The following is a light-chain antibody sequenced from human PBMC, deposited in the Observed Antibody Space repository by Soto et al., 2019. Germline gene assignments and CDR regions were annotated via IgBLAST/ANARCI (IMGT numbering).Light chain of an antibody. CDR3: SSYTSSSTVV. V-gene: IGLV2-14*03. CDR2: DVS. Sequence: QSALTQSASVSGSPGQSITISCTGTSSDVGGYNYVSWYQQHPGKAPKLMIYDVSNRPSGVSNRFSGSKSGNTASLTISGLQAEDEAEYYCSSYTSSSTVVFGGGTKLTVL. CDR1: SSDVGGYNY. J-gene: IGLJ2*01.